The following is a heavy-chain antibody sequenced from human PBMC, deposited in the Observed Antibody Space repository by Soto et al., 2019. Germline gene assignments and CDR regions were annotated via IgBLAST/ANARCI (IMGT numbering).Heavy chain of an antibody. D-gene: IGHD3-10*01. CDR3: ARPTSGSASNFDY. V-gene: IGHV4-34*01. Sequence: SETLSLTCAVYGGSFSGYYWSWIRQPPGKGLEWIGEINHSGSTNYNPSLKSRVTISVDTSKSQFSLKLSSVTAADTAVYYCARPTSGSASNFDYWGQGTLVTVSS. CDR2: INHSGST. J-gene: IGHJ4*02. CDR1: GGSFSGYY.